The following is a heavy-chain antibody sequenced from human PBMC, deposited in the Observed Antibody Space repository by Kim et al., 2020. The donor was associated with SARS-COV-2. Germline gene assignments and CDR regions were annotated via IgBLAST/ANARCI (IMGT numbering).Heavy chain of an antibody. J-gene: IGHJ4*02. CDR2: IIPIFGTA. V-gene: IGHV1-69*13. CDR1: GGTFSSYA. CDR3: ARGKPSSLGPAADFAY. D-gene: IGHD6-6*01. Sequence: SVKVSCKASGGTFSSYAISWVRQAPGQGLEWMGGIIPIFGTANYAQKFQGRVTITPDESTRQAYMELSSLRSEDTAVYYCARGKPSSLGPAADFAYWGQGTLVPVSS.